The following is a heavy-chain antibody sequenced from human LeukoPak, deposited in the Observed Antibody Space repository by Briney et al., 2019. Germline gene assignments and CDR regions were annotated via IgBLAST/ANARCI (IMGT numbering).Heavy chain of an antibody. D-gene: IGHD6-19*01. J-gene: IGHJ6*03. Sequence: GGSLTLSCAASGFSVSTNYMSCVRQAPGKGLEWVSGINWNGGSTGYADSVKVRFTISGDNAKNSLYLAMNTLRAEDRALYYCAREAGSGGGYYYYYMDVWGKGTTVTVSS. V-gene: IGHV3-20*04. CDR1: GFSVSTNY. CDR3: AREAGSGGGYYYYYMDV. CDR2: INWNGGST.